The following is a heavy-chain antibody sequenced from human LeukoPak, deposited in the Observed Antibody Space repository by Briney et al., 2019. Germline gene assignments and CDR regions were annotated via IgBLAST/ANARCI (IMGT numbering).Heavy chain of an antibody. V-gene: IGHV4-30-4*08. D-gene: IGHD6-19*01. Sequence: SSETLSLTCTVSGGSISSGDYYWSWIRQPPGKGLEWIGYIYYSGSTYYNPSLKSRVTISVDTSKNQFSLKLSSVTAADTAVYYCARDRGWYGGYYFDYWGQGTLVTVSS. CDR3: ARDRGWYGGYYFDY. CDR1: GGSISSGDYY. CDR2: IYYSGST. J-gene: IGHJ4*02.